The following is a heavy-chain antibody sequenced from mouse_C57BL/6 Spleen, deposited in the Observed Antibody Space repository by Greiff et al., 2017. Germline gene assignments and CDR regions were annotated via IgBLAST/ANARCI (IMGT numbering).Heavy chain of an antibody. CDR3: ARAPYGYDDGALLY. J-gene: IGHJ3*01. V-gene: IGHV1-55*01. CDR1: GFNIKNTY. Sequence: QVQLQQSVAELVRPGASVKLSCTASGFNIKNTYMHWVKQRPGQGLEWIGDIYPGSGSTNYNEKFKSKATLTVNTSSSTAYMQLSSLTSEDSAVYYCARAPYGYDDGALLYWGQGTLVTVSA. CDR2: IYPGSGST. D-gene: IGHD2-2*01.